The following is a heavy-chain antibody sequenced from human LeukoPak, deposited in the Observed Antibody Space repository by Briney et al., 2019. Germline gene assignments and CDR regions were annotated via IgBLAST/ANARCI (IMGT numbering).Heavy chain of an antibody. CDR2: INAGNGNT. J-gene: IGHJ5*02. CDR1: GYTFTIYA. V-gene: IGHV1-3*03. Sequence: ASVKVSCKASGYTFTIYAIHWVRQAPGQRLGWMGWINAGNGNTKYSQELQGRVTITRDTSASTAYMELSSLRSEDMAVYYCARGYTNQISNWFDAWGQGTLVTVSS. D-gene: IGHD2-8*01. CDR3: ARGYTNQISNWFDA.